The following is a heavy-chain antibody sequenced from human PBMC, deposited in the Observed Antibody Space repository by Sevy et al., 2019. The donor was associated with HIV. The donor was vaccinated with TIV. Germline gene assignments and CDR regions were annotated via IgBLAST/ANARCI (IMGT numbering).Heavy chain of an antibody. D-gene: IGHD2-21*01. Sequence: GGSLRLSCAASGFAFSDHYVDWVRQAPGKGLEWVGRIRNRPNRYTTEYAASVEGRFTISRDASRHSLYLQMNSLKTEDSAVYYCVRGPNCGVGGCQQISPYCLDVWGIGATVTVSS. CDR2: IRNRPNRYTT. CDR1: GFAFSDHY. J-gene: IGHJ6*03. V-gene: IGHV3-72*01. CDR3: VRGPNCGVGGCQQISPYCLDV.